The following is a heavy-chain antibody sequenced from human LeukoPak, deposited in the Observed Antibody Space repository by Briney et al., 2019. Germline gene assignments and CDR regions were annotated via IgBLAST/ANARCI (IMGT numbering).Heavy chain of an antibody. CDR3: ARDGGRLVVVPAAPQAYFDY. V-gene: IGHV3-7*03. CDR2: IKEDGSEK. D-gene: IGHD2-2*01. CDR1: GFTFSNYW. Sequence: GGSLRLSCVASGFTFSNYWMTWVRQAPGKGLEWVANIKEDGSEKNYADSVKGRFTISRDNAKNSLYLQMNSLRGEDTAVYYCARDGGRLVVVPAAPQAYFDYWGQGTLVTVSS. J-gene: IGHJ4*02.